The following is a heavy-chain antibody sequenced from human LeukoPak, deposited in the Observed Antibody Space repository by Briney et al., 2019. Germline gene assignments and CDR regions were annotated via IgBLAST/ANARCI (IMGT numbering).Heavy chain of an antibody. CDR1: GFTFCSFT. Sequence: GGSLRLSCAASGFTFCSFTMHWVRQAPGKGLGWVSYISHSDSTTSYSDSVRGRFTISRDNAKNSLYLQMNSLSADDTAIYYCTRDPNPPTYSSGWYHWGQGPVVTVSS. V-gene: IGHV3-48*04. D-gene: IGHD6-19*01. CDR2: ISHSDSTT. J-gene: IGHJ4*02. CDR3: TRDPNPPTYSSGWYH.